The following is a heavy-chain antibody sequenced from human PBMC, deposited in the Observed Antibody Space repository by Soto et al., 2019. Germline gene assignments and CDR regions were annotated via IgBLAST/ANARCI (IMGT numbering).Heavy chain of an antibody. Sequence: GEGLEWVSSISGSGAKTYYADSVRGRFTISRDNSQTTLYLQLTSPRPEDTAIYYCAKEDIVVKCINPICYVIYLFDPLGQGSLVTGSS. CDR3: AKEDIVVKCINPICYVIYLFDP. V-gene: IGHV3-23*01. CDR2: ISGSGAKT. J-gene: IGHJ5*02. D-gene: IGHD2-2*01.